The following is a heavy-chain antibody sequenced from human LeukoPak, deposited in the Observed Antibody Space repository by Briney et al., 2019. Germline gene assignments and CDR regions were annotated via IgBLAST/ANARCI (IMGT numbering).Heavy chain of an antibody. CDR1: GGSISSYY. D-gene: IGHD6-13*01. CDR3: ARGGAAAGDFDY. V-gene: IGHV4-59*01. Sequence: SETPSLTCTVSGGSISSYYWSWIRQPPGKGLEWIGYIYYSGSTNYNPSLKSRVTISVHTSKNQFSLKLNSVTAADTAVYYCARGGAAAGDFDYWGQGTLVTVSS. J-gene: IGHJ4*02. CDR2: IYYSGST.